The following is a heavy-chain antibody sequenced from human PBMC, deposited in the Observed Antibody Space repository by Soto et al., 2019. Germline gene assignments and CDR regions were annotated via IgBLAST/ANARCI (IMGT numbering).Heavy chain of an antibody. CDR1: GGSISSGDYY. CDR3: AHYCISTTCYSAFDI. Sequence: QVQLQESGPGLVKPSQTLSLTCTVSGGSISSGDYYWSCIRQPPGKGLEWSGYIYYRGSTYYNPSLKSRVIISIDTSQNQFSLQLSSVTAADTDVYYCAHYCISTTCYSAFDIWGQGTMVTVSS. CDR2: IYYRGST. J-gene: IGHJ3*02. V-gene: IGHV4-30-4*01. D-gene: IGHD2-2*01.